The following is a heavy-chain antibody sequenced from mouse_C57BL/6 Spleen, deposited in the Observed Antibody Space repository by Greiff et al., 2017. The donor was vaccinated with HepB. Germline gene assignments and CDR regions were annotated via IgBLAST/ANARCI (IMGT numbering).Heavy chain of an antibody. CDR1: GFNIKDDY. V-gene: IGHV14-4*01. J-gene: IGHJ1*03. Sequence: EVKVVESGAELVRPGASVKLSCTASGFNIKDDYMHWVKQRPEQGLEWIGWIDPENGDTEYASKFQGKATITADTSSNTAYLQLSSLTSEDTAVYYCTTHYYGSSYWYFDVWGTGTTVTVSS. D-gene: IGHD1-1*01. CDR3: TTHYYGSSYWYFDV. CDR2: IDPENGDT.